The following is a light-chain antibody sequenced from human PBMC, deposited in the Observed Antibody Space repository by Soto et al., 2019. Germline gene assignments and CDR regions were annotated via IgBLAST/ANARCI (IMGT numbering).Light chain of an antibody. CDR1: QSVSSSQ. J-gene: IGKJ2*01. CDR2: GAS. Sequence: EIVLTQSPGTLSSSPGERATLSCRASQSVSSSQLAWYQQKPGQAPRLLIYGASSRATGIPDRFSGSGSGTDFSLTISRLEPEDFAVYFCQQYGDSPMYTFGQGTKLEI. V-gene: IGKV3-20*01. CDR3: QQYGDSPMYT.